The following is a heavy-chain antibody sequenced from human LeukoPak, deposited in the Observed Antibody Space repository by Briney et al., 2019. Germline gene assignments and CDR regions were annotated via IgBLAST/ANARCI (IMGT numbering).Heavy chain of an antibody. CDR3: AKDIVLMVYATQNWYFDL. J-gene: IGHJ2*01. D-gene: IGHD2-8*01. CDR2: ISGSGGST. Sequence: PGGSLRLSCAASGFTFSSYAMSWVRQAPGEGLEWVSAISGSGGSTYYADSVKGRFTISRDNSKNTLYLQMNSLRAEDTAVYYCAKDIVLMVYATQNWYFDLWGRGTLVTVSS. CDR1: GFTFSSYA. V-gene: IGHV3-23*01.